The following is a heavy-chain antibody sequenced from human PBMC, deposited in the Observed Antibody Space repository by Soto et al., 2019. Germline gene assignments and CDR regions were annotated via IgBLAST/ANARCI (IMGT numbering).Heavy chain of an antibody. V-gene: IGHV5-51*01. CDR2: IYPGDSDT. CDR3: ARGFRQQLILNGMDV. CDR1: GYSFTGYW. Sequence: GESLKISCKGSGYSFTGYWIGWVRQMPGKGLEWMGLIYPGDSDTRYSPSFQGQVSISADKSTSTSYLQMNSLRAEDTALYYCARGFRQQLILNGMDVWGQGTTVTVSS. D-gene: IGHD6-13*01. J-gene: IGHJ6*02.